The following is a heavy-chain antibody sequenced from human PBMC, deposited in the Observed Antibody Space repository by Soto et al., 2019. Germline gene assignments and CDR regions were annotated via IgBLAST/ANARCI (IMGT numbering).Heavy chain of an antibody. J-gene: IGHJ2*01. CDR3: ARRDTSMEFFDL. V-gene: IGHV5-51*01. D-gene: IGHD5-18*01. CDR2: IYPGDSDT. CDR1: RYSVSSNW. Sequence: GESLKISCKASRYSVSSNWVGWVRQMPGKGLEWMGIIYPGDSDTRYSPSFQGQVTISADKSISTAYLQWSSLKASDIAMYYCARRDTSMEFFDLWGRGTLVTVSS.